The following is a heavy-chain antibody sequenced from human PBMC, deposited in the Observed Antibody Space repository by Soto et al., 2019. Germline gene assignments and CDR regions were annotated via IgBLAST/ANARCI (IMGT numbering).Heavy chain of an antibody. J-gene: IGHJ6*02. D-gene: IGHD5-18*01. Sequence: ASVKASCKASGYTFTCYYMHWGRQAPGQRLEWMGIINPSGGCTSYAQKFQGRVTMTRDTATSKVYMELSSLRAEGTAVYYCSGGGGDVDTAMAAALYYGMDVWGQRTRVTVS. CDR3: SGGGGDVDTAMAAALYYGMDV. V-gene: IGHV1-46*01. CDR2: INPSGGCT. CDR1: GYTFTCYY.